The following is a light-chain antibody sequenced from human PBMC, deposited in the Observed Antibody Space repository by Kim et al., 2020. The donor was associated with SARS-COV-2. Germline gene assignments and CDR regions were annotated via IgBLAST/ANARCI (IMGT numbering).Light chain of an antibody. V-gene: IGKV3D-7*01. CDR2: GTS. J-gene: IGKJ2*02. CDR3: KQEYNLPQCT. Sequence: PRERLTASCRASQWVSSGALTGYQQAPGQAPRLLIYGTSTRDTGITARFSGSGSGTDFTLTISSLQPEDFAVYYCKQEYNLPQCTLRQVTKLEI. CDR1: QWVSSGA.